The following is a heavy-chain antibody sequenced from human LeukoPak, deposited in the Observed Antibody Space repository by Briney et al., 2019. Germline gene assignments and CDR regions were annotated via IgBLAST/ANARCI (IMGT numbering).Heavy chain of an antibody. Sequence: ASVKVSCKASGYTFTNYHISWVRQAPGQGLEWLGWISAYNGNKNYEQKLQGRVTMTTDTSTSTAYMELRSLRSDDTAVYYCARCRDIVVVPAANNWFDPRGQGTLVTVSS. CDR3: ARCRDIVVVPAANNWFDP. CDR1: GYTFTNYH. J-gene: IGHJ5*02. V-gene: IGHV1-18*01. CDR2: ISAYNGNK. D-gene: IGHD2-2*01.